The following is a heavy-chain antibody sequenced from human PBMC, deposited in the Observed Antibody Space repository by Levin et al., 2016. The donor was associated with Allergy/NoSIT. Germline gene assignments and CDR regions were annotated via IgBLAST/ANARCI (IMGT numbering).Heavy chain of an antibody. J-gene: IGHJ4*02. V-gene: IGHV3-30*18. CDR3: AKVGQQLVHTGDYFDY. D-gene: IGHD6-13*01. CDR2: ISYDGSNK. Sequence: WIRQPPGKGLEWVAVISYDGSNKYYADSVKGRFTISRDNSKNTLYLQMNSLRAEDTAVYYCAKVGQQLVHTGDYFDYWGQGTLVTVSS.